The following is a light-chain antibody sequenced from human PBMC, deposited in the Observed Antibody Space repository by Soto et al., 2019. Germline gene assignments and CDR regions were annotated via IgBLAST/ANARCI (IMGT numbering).Light chain of an antibody. Sequence: IQLTRSPSSLSASVGDRVTITCRASQGISRYLAWYQQKPGKAPKLLIYVASTLQSGVPATFSGSGSRTDFTRTISSLQRKDFATYYCQQFNSYPLTFGQGTRLEIK. CDR3: QQFNSYPLT. J-gene: IGKJ5*01. V-gene: IGKV1-9*01. CDR2: VAS. CDR1: QGISRY.